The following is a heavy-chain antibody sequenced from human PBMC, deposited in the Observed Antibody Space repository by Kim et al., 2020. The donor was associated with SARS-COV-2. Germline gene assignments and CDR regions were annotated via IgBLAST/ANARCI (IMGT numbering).Heavy chain of an antibody. V-gene: IGHV3-11*01. CDR1: GFTFSDYN. CDR3: AREGLRDFDWLSTPVAFDI. D-gene: IGHD3-9*01. Sequence: GGSLRLSCAASGFTFSDYNMNWIRQAPGKGLEWVSYISSSSSSIYYADSVKGRFTISRYNAKNSLYLQMNSLRAEDTAVYYCAREGLRDFDWLSTPVAFDIWGQGTMVTVSS. J-gene: IGHJ3*02. CDR2: ISSSSSSI.